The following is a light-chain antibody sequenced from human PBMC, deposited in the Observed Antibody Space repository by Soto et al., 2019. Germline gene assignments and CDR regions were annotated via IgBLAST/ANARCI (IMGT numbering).Light chain of an antibody. CDR2: AAS. CDR3: QQSFSTPRT. Sequence: DIQMTQSPSSLSASVGDTVTITCRASQSISSYLNWYQQKLGKAPNLLVYAASSLQSGVPSRFSGGGTGTDFTLTISSLQPEDFATYYCQQSFSTPRTFGQGTKVDIK. CDR1: QSISSY. J-gene: IGKJ1*01. V-gene: IGKV1-39*01.